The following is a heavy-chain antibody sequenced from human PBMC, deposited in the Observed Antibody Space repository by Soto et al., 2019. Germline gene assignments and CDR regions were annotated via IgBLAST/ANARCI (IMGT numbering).Heavy chain of an antibody. V-gene: IGHV4-4*07. J-gene: IGHJ6*02. D-gene: IGHD4-17*01. CDR2: IYTSGST. Sequence: SETLSLTCTVSGGSISSYYWSWIRQPAGKGLEWIGRIYTSGSTNYNPSLKSRVTMSVDTSKSQFSLKLSSVTAADTAVYYCARDALRGYYYYGMDVWGQGTTVTVSS. CDR3: ARDALRGYYYYGMDV. CDR1: GGSISSYY.